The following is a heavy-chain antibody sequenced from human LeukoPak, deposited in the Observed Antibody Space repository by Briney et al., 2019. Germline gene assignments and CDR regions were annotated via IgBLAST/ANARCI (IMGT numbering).Heavy chain of an antibody. V-gene: IGHV3-21*01. J-gene: IGHJ6*02. CDR3: ASLQVGASRSYYYYYGMDV. CDR1: GFTFSSYS. CDR2: ISSSSSYI. D-gene: IGHD1-26*01. Sequence: GGSLRLSCAASGFTFSSYSMNWVRQAPGKGLEWVSSISSSSSYIYYADSVKGRFTISRDNAKNSLYLQMNSLRAEDTAVYYCASLQVGASRSYYYYYGMDVWGQGTTVTVSS.